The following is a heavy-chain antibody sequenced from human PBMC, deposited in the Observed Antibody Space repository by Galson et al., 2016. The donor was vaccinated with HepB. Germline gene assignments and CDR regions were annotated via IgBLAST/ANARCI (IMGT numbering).Heavy chain of an antibody. Sequence: SLRLSCAGSGFMFGTYWMSWVRQAPGKGLEWVANIKQDGSEKYYVDSVRGRFTLSRDNAQNSLFLQMNSLRAEDTAVYYYARGRATSVRGLVGYYFDWWGQGTLVTVSS. CDR2: IKQDGSEK. V-gene: IGHV3-7*01. CDR1: GFMFGTYW. CDR3: ARGRATSVRGLVGYYFDW. J-gene: IGHJ4*02. D-gene: IGHD3-10*01.